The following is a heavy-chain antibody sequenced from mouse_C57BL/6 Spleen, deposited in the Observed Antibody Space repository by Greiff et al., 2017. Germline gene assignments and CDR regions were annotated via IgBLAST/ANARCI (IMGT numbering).Heavy chain of an antibody. Sequence: QVQLQQSGPELVKPGASVKISCKASGYAFSSSWMNWVKQRPGKGLEWIGRLYPGDGDTNYNGKFKGKATLTADKSSSTAYMQLSSLTSEDSAVYFCARTDYYGSSQYYFDYWGQGTTLTVSS. J-gene: IGHJ2*01. CDR3: ARTDYYGSSQYYFDY. CDR1: GYAFSSSW. D-gene: IGHD1-1*01. CDR2: LYPGDGDT. V-gene: IGHV1-82*01.